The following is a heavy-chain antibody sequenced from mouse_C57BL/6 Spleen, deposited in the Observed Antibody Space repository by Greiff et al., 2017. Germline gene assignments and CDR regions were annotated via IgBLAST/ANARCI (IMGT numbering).Heavy chain of an antibody. Sequence: VQLQQPGAELVQPGASVKLSCKASGYTFTSYWMQWVKQRPGQGLEWIGKIDPSDSYTNYNQKFTGKATLTVDTSSSTAYMQLSSLSSEDSAVYYCASTSSGLDYYAMDYWGQGTAVTVSS. D-gene: IGHD3-2*02. CDR2: IDPSDSYT. V-gene: IGHV1-50*01. CDR1: GYTFTSYW. CDR3: ASTSSGLDYYAMDY. J-gene: IGHJ4*01.